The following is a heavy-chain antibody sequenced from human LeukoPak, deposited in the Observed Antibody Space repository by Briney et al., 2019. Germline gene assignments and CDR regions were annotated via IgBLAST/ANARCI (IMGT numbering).Heavy chain of an antibody. V-gene: IGHV3-23*01. D-gene: IGHD2-21*01. J-gene: IGHJ4*02. CDR1: GFTFNNYA. Sequence: GGSLRLSCAASGFTFNNYAMTWVRQAPEKGLEWVSSISSDGGGSYYADSVKGRFTISRDNSKNTLYLQMNSLSADDTAVYFCAKLTDSDTARPLDYWGRGTLVTVSS. CDR2: ISSDGGGS. CDR3: AKLTDSDTARPLDY.